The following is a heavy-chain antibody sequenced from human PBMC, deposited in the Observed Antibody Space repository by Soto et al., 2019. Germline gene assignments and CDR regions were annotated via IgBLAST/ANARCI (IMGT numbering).Heavy chain of an antibody. V-gene: IGHV1-18*01. CDR2: ISAYYGDT. D-gene: IGHD5-12*01. Sequence: SVKVSCKASGYSFTTYGISWVRQAPGQGLEWMGWISAYYGDTKYAQKFQGRVTMTRDTSTSTAYMEVRSLRSDDTAVYYCVRESEEMATITLAYWGQGTLVTVSS. CDR1: GYSFTTYG. J-gene: IGHJ4*02. CDR3: VRESEEMATITLAY.